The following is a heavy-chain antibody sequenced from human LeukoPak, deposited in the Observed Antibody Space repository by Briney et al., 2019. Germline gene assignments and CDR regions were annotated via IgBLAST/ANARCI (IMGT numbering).Heavy chain of an antibody. CDR2: ISGGGDGI. D-gene: IGHD3-10*01. CDR1: GFAFSSYA. CDR3: ARWETMERGDY. Sequence: PGGSLRLSCAASGFAFSSYAMSWVRQAPGKGLEWVSVISGGGDGIYYADSVKGRFTIPRDNSKNTLYLQMNSLRAEDTAAYYCARWETMERGDYWGQGTLVTVSS. J-gene: IGHJ4*02. V-gene: IGHV3-23*01.